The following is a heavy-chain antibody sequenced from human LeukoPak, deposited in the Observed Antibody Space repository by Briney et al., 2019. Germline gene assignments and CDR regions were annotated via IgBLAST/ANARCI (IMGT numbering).Heavy chain of an antibody. CDR2: IYPGDSDT. D-gene: IGHD2-2*01. CDR3: ARLGGYCSSTSCYRRSFDP. Sequence: GESRKISCKGSGYSFTSYWIGGVRHMPGKGLEWMGIIYPGDSDTRYSPSFQGQDTLSADKSLSTAYLQWSSLKDSDTAMYYCARLGGYCSSTSCYRRSFDPWGQGTLVTVSS. CDR1: GYSFTSYW. V-gene: IGHV5-51*01. J-gene: IGHJ5*02.